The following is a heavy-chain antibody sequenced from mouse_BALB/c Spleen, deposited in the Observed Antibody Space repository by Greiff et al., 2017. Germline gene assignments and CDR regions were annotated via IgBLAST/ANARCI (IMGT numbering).Heavy chain of an antibody. J-gene: IGHJ1*01. Sequence: VQLQQSGTVLARPGASVKMSCKASGYTFTSYWMHWVKQRPGQGLEWIGAIYPGNSDTSYNQKFKGKAKLTAVTSTSTAYMELSSLTNEDSAVYYCTPIYYDWYFDVWGAGTTVTVSS. CDR1: GYTFTSYW. CDR2: IYPGNSDT. V-gene: IGHV1-5*01. D-gene: IGHD2-1*01. CDR3: TPIYYDWYFDV.